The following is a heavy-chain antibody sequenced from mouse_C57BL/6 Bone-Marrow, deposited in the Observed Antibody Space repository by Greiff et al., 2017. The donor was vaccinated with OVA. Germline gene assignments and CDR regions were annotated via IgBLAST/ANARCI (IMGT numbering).Heavy chain of an antibody. CDR1: GYSFTSYY. D-gene: IGHD3-3*01. V-gene: IGHV1-66*01. J-gene: IGHJ3*01. CDR2: IYPGSGNT. Sequence: QVQLQQSGPELVKPGASVKISCKASGYSFTSYYIHWVQQRPGQGLEWIGWIYPGSGNTKYNEKFKGKATLTADTSSSTAYMQLSSLTSEDSAVYYCARNRGPPFAYWGQGTLVTVSA. CDR3: ARNRGPPFAY.